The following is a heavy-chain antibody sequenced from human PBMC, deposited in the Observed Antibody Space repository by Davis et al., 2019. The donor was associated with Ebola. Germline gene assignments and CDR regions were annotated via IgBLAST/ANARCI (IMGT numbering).Heavy chain of an antibody. CDR2: ISAYNGNT. Sequence: ASVKVSCKASGYTFTSYGISWVRQAPGQGLEWMGWISAYNGNTNYAQDFQGWVTMTRDTSTSTAYMQLNRLRSDDSAMYYCAREAADHRGIDFWGQGTMVTVSS. D-gene: IGHD1-14*01. J-gene: IGHJ4*02. CDR1: GYTFTSYG. CDR3: AREAADHRGIDF. V-gene: IGHV1-18*01.